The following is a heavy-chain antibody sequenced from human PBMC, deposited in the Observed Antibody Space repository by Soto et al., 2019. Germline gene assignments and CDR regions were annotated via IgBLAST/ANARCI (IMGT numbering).Heavy chain of an antibody. CDR3: AKEHGGYCISTSCYKSWYFDL. V-gene: IGHV3-30*18. CDR2: ISYDGSNK. CDR1: GFTFSSYG. D-gene: IGHD2-2*02. Sequence: QVQLVESGGGVVQPGRSLRLSCAASGFTFSSYGMHWVRQAPGKGLEWVAVISYDGSNKYYADSVKGRFTISRDNSKNTLYLQMNSLRAAATAVYYCAKEHGGYCISTSCYKSWYFDLWGRGTLVTVSS. J-gene: IGHJ2*01.